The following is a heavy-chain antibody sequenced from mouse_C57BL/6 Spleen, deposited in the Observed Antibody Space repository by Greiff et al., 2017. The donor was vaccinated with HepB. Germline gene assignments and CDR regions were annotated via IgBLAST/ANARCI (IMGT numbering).Heavy chain of an antibody. J-gene: IGHJ3*01. CDR2: ISSGSSTI. V-gene: IGHV5-17*01. D-gene: IGHD2-1*01. CDR3: ASNYAWFAY. Sequence: DVHLVESGGGLVKPGGSLKLSCAASGFTFSDYGMHWVRQAPEKGLEWVAYISSGSSTIYYADTVKGRFTISRDNAKNTLFLQMTSLRSEDTAMYYCASNYAWFAYWGQGTLVTVSA. CDR1: GFTFSDYG.